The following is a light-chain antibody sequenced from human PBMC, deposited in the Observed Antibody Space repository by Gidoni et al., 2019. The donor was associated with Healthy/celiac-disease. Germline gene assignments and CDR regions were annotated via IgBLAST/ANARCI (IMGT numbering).Light chain of an antibody. V-gene: IGKV3-11*01. Sequence: EIVLTQSPATLSLSPGERATLHCRASQSVSSYLAWYQQKPGQAPRLLIYDASNRATGIPARFSGSGSGTDFTLTISSLEPDDFAVYYCQQRSNWPPLTFGGGTKVEIK. CDR2: DAS. CDR3: QQRSNWPPLT. CDR1: QSVSSY. J-gene: IGKJ4*01.